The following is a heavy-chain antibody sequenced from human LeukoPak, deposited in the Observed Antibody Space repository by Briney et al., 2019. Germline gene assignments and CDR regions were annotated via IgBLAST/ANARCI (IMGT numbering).Heavy chain of an antibody. CDR3: AKIAGTYSPDY. D-gene: IGHD1-26*01. CDR1: GFTFSSYG. Sequence: GGSLRLSCAASGFTFSSYGMQWVRRAPGKGLEWVAVIWYDGSSKYYADSVKGRFTISRDNSKNTLYLQMDSLTAEDTAVYYCAKIAGTYSPDYWGQGTMVTVSS. J-gene: IGHJ4*02. CDR2: IWYDGSSK. V-gene: IGHV3-33*06.